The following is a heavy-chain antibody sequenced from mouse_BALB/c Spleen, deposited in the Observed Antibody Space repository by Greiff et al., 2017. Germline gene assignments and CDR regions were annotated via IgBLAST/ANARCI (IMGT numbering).Heavy chain of an antibody. J-gene: IGHJ2*01. Sequence: EVQLQQSGTVLARPGASVKMSCKASGYTFTSYWMHWVKQRPGQGLEWIGAIYPGNSDTSYNQKFKGKAKLTAVTSTSTAYMELSSLTNEDSAVYYGTRKRETTVVPFDYWGQGTTLTVSS. CDR3: TRKRETTVVPFDY. V-gene: IGHV1-5*01. D-gene: IGHD1-1*01. CDR2: IYPGNSDT. CDR1: GYTFTSYW.